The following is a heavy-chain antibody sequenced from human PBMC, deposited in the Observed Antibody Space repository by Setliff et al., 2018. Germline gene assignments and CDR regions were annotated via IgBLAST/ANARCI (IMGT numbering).Heavy chain of an antibody. CDR2: INHSGST. Sequence: ASETLSLTCAVYGGSFSGYYWSWIRQPPGKGLEWIGEINHSGSTNYNPSLKSPVTISVDTSKNQFSLKLSSVTAADTAVYYCARGKVLYDYVWGSYRYEDYYYGMDVWGQGTTVTVSS. J-gene: IGHJ6*02. CDR1: GGSFSGYY. CDR3: ARGKVLYDYVWGSYRYEDYYYGMDV. D-gene: IGHD3-16*02. V-gene: IGHV4-34*01.